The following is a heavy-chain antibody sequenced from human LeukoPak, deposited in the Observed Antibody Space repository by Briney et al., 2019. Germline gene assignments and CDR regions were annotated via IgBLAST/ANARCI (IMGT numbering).Heavy chain of an antibody. CDR1: GGSISSGNW. J-gene: IGHJ4*02. CDR2: IYHSGST. Sequence: PSETLSLTCAVSGGSISSGNWWSWVRQPPGKGLEWIGQIYHSGSTNYNPSLKSRVTISVEKSKNQFSLNLTSVTAADTAVYYCARDGVAGGFDYWGQGTLVTVSS. D-gene: IGHD6-19*01. CDR3: ARDGVAGGFDY. V-gene: IGHV4-4*02.